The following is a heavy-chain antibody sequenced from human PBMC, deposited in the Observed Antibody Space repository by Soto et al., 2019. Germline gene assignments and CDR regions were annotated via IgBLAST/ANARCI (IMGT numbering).Heavy chain of an antibody. J-gene: IGHJ3*01. V-gene: IGHV3-23*01. D-gene: IGHD4-17*01. CDR2: ISIRGDYR. CDR1: GFTFSSSD. Sequence: EGQLLQSGGGLVQPGESLRLSCAASGFTFSSSDMSWVRQAPGKGLEWVSSISIRGDYRYYADSVKGRFTISRDNSKNTLYLQMSSLSAEETALYYCANHGGFDFWGQGTMVAVSS. CDR3: ANHGGFDF.